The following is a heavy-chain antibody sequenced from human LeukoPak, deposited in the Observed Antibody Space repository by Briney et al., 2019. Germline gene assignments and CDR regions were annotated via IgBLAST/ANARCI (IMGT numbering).Heavy chain of an antibody. D-gene: IGHD6-6*01. V-gene: IGHV3-53*01. CDR2: IYINGRT. Sequence: PGGSLRLSCAASGFTVSSNYMSWVRQAPGKGLEWVSIIYINGRTYYADSVKGRFTISRDNSKSTLYLQMNSLRVEDTAVYYCANWIGSSSRDYWGQGTLVTVSS. CDR3: ANWIGSSSRDY. CDR1: GFTVSSNY. J-gene: IGHJ4*02.